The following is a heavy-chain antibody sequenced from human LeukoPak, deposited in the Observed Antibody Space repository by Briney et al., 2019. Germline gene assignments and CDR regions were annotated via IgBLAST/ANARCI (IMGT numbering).Heavy chain of an antibody. CDR2: IYYTGNT. CDR1: GDSITGYY. D-gene: IGHD3-10*01. J-gene: IGHJ4*02. CDR3: ARQGAMSLVRGIIRYYFDY. Sequence: SETLSLTCTVSGDSITGYYWGWIRQPPGKGLEWIGNIYYTGNTYYNASLKSRVTMSVDTSKNQFSLKLSSVTAADTAVYYCARQGAMSLVRGIIRYYFDYWGQGALVTVSS. V-gene: IGHV4-39*07.